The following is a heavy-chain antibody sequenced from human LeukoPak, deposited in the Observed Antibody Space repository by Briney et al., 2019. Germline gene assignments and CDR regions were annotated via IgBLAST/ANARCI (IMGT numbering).Heavy chain of an antibody. D-gene: IGHD1-26*01. V-gene: IGHV3-23*01. CDR1: GFTFSSYA. CDR3: AKDPIYLSRIVGATHLDY. J-gene: IGHJ4*02. Sequence: QSGGSLRLSCAASGFTFSSYAMSWVRQAPGKGLEWVSAISGSGGSTYYADSVKGRFTISRDNSKNTLYLQMNSLRAEDTAVYYCAKDPIYLSRIVGATHLDYWGQGTLVTVSS. CDR2: ISGSGGST.